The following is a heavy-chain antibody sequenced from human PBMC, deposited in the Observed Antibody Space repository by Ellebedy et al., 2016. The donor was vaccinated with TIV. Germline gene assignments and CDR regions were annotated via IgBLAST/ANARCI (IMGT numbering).Heavy chain of an antibody. Sequence: PGGSLRLSCAASGFTFSSYNMNWVRQAPGKGLEWVSFITTDSIYTYYAHSVKGRFTISRDNAKNSLYLQMNSLRAEDTAVYYCARDEVLVRGIVPNWFDPWGQGTLVTVSS. CDR1: GFTFSSYN. D-gene: IGHD3-10*01. V-gene: IGHV3-21*06. CDR3: ARDEVLVRGIVPNWFDP. J-gene: IGHJ5*02. CDR2: ITTDSIYT.